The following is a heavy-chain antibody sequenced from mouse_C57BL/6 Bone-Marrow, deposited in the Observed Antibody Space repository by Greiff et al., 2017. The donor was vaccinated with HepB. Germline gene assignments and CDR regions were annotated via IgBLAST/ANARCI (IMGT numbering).Heavy chain of an antibody. V-gene: IGHV3-6*01. CDR3: AREYGSSYWYFDV. Sequence: EVKLVESGPGLVKPSQSLSLTCSVTGYSITSGYYWNWIRQFPGNKLEWMGYISYDGSNNYNPSLKNRISITRDTSKNQFFLKLNSVTTEDTATYYCAREYGSSYWYFDVWGTGTTVTVSS. D-gene: IGHD1-1*01. CDR1: GYSITSGYY. CDR2: ISYDGSN. J-gene: IGHJ1*03.